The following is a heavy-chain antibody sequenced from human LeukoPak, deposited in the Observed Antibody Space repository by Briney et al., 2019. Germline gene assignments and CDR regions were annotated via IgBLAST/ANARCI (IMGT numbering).Heavy chain of an antibody. D-gene: IGHD4-17*01. V-gene: IGHV1-69*05. J-gene: IGHJ5*02. CDR2: IIPIFGTA. Sequence: GASVRVSCKASGGTFSSYAISWVRQAPGQGLEWMGRIIPIFGTANYAQKFQGRVTITTDESTSTAYMELSSLRSEDTAVYYCARGGDKGWFDPWGQGTLVTVSS. CDR1: GGTFSSYA. CDR3: ARGGDKGWFDP.